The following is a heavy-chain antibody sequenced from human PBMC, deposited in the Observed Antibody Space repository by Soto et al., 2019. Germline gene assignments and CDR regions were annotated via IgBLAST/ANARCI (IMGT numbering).Heavy chain of an antibody. V-gene: IGHV1-69*02. Sequence: GASVKVSCKASGGTFSSYTISWVRQAPGQGLEWMGRIIPILGIANDAQKFQGRVTITADKSTSTAYMELSSLRSEDTAVYYCAANSNEYSSSPLEDDYYYGMDVWGQGTTVTVSS. CDR1: GGTFSSYT. J-gene: IGHJ6*02. D-gene: IGHD6-6*01. CDR3: AANSNEYSSSPLEDDYYYGMDV. CDR2: IIPILGIA.